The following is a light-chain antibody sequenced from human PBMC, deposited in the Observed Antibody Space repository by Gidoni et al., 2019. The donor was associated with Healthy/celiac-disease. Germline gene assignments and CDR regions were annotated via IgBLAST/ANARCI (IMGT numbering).Light chain of an antibody. J-gene: IGLJ2*01. CDR1: NIGSKN. V-gene: IGLV3-9*01. CDR2: RDS. CDR3: QVWDSSTARVV. Sequence: SYELTQPLSVSVALGQTARITCGGNNIGSKNVHWYQQKPGQAPVLVIYRDSNRPSWIPDLFSGANSGNTATLTISRAQAGDEADYYCQVWDSSTARVVFGGGTKLTVL.